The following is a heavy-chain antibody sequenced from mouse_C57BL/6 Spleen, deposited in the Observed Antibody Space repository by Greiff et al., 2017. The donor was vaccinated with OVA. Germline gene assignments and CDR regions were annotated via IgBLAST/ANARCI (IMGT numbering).Heavy chain of an antibody. D-gene: IGHD3-3*01. Sequence: VQLQQPGAELVMPGASVKLSCKASGYTFTSYWMHWVKQRPGQGLEWIGEIDPSDSYTNYNQKFKGKTTLTVDKSSSTAYMQLSSLTSEDSAVYYCARRGDIYYYAMDYWGQGTSVTVSA. CDR2: IDPSDSYT. V-gene: IGHV1-69*01. CDR1: GYTFTSYW. CDR3: ARRGDIYYYAMDY. J-gene: IGHJ4*01.